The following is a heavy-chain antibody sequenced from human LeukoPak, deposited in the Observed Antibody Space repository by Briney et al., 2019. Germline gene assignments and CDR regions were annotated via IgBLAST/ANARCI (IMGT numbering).Heavy chain of an antibody. CDR2: ISYDGSNK. J-gene: IGHJ6*02. Sequence: GGSLRLSCAASGFTFSSYGMHWVRQAPGKGLEWVAVISYDGSNKYYADSVKGRFTISRDNSKNTLYLQMNSLRAEDTAVYHCARDRVTMVRGVSYYYYGMDVWGQGTTVTVSS. V-gene: IGHV3-30*03. CDR3: ARDRVTMVRGVSYYYYGMDV. CDR1: GFTFSSYG. D-gene: IGHD3-10*01.